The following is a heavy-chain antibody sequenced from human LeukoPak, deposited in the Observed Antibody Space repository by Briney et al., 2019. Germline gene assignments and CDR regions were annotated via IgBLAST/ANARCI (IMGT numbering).Heavy chain of an antibody. V-gene: IGHV3-53*01. J-gene: IGHJ4*02. CDR1: GFTVSSIH. CDR2: TYTGGNS. Sequence: PGGSLRLSCAASGFTVSSIHMVWVRQAPGKGLEWVSVTYTGGNSYYADSVRGRFTISRDNSKNTLYVQMNSLRDEDTAVYYCAKDQRWESPHYLDSWGQGTLVTVSS. CDR3: AKDQRWESPHYLDS. D-gene: IGHD1-26*01.